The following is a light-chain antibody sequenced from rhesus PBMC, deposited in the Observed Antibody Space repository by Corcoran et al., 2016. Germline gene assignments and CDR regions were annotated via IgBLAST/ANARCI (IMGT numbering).Light chain of an antibody. CDR3: QVWDISNDHPI. J-gene: IGLJ1*01. V-gene: IGLV3-44*01. CDR1: NIGMEV. Sequence: SYDLTQPRSVSVAPGQTARITCGADNIGMEVVNWYHQKPAPAPVLVISGDSERSSGIPDRFSGSKSESTATPTISGVEAGDEADYYCQVWDISNDHPIFGAGTRLTVL. CDR2: GDS.